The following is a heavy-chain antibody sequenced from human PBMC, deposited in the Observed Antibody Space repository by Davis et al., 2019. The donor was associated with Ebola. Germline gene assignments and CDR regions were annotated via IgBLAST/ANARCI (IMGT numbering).Heavy chain of an antibody. J-gene: IGHJ4*02. D-gene: IGHD2/OR15-2a*01. CDR3: ARSPFPGGIDY. CDR2: IYHSGST. Sequence: MPSETLSLTCAVSGGSISSSNWWSWVRQPPGKGLEWIGEIYHSGSTNYNPSLKSRVTLSVDKSKNQFSLKLSSVTAADTAMYYCARSPFPGGIDYWGQGTLVTVSS. V-gene: IGHV4-4*02. CDR1: GGSISSSNW.